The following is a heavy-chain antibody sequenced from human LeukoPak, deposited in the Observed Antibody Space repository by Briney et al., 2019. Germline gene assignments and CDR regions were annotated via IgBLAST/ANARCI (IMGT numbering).Heavy chain of an antibody. V-gene: IGHV3-33*06. CDR3: AKALTPRDTAMVKGY. Sequence: PGGSLRLSCAASGFTFSSYGMHWVRQAPGKGPEWVAVIWYDGSSKSYADSVKGRFTISRDNSKNTLYLQMNSLRAEDTAVYYCAKALTPRDTAMVKGYWGQGTLVTVSS. D-gene: IGHD5-18*01. CDR1: GFTFSSYG. J-gene: IGHJ4*02. CDR2: IWYDGSSK.